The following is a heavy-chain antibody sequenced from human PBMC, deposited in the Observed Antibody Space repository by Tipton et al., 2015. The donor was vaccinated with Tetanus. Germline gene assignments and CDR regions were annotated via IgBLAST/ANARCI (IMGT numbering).Heavy chain of an antibody. D-gene: IGHD3-22*01. CDR2: ISIYNGNT. V-gene: IGHV1-18*01. J-gene: IGHJ5*02. CDR1: GGTFTNYA. CDR3: ARRPKYYYDSSGSWFDL. Sequence: QSGPEVKKPGSSVKVSCKASGGTFTNYALSWVRQAPGQGLEWMGWISIYNGNTNYAEKFQGRVTMTTDTSTNTAYMEVRSLRSDDTTVYYCARRPKYYYDSSGSWFDLWGQGTLVTVSS.